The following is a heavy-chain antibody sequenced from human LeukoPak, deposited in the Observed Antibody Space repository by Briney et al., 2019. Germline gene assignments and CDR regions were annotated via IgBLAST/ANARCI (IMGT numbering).Heavy chain of an antibody. Sequence: GGSLRLSCAASGFTFSSYAMSWVRQAPGKGLEWVSAISGSGGSTYYADSVKGRFTISRDNSKNTLYLQMNSLRAEDTAVYYCAKDQYYYGSGRADYRGQGTLVTVSS. CDR1: GFTFSSYA. J-gene: IGHJ4*02. D-gene: IGHD3-10*01. V-gene: IGHV3-23*01. CDR2: ISGSGGST. CDR3: AKDQYYYGSGRADY.